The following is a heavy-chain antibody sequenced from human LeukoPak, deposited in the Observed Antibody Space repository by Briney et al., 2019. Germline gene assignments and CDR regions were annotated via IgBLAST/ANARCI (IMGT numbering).Heavy chain of an antibody. CDR2: INPNSGGT. Sequence: ASVKVSCKASGYTFTGYYMHWVRQAPGQGLEWMGWINPNSGGTNYAQKFQGRVTMTTDTSTSTAYMELRSLRSDDTAVYYCARDREYYDSWSGYGMDVWGQGTTVTVSS. D-gene: IGHD3-3*01. J-gene: IGHJ6*02. CDR3: ARDREYYDSWSGYGMDV. CDR1: GYTFTGYY. V-gene: IGHV1-2*02.